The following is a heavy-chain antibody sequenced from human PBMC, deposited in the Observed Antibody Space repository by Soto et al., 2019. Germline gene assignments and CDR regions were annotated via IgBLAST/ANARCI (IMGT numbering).Heavy chain of an antibody. CDR1: GFTFSDYY. Sequence: QVQLVESGGGMVKPGGSLRLSCAASGFTFSDYYMSWIRQAPGRGLEWISYISNSGSSTYYADSVKGRFTISRDNAKNSLYLQMNSLRAEDTAVYYCARPPGIAAAGLGYWGQGTLVTVSS. D-gene: IGHD6-13*01. J-gene: IGHJ4*01. CDR3: ARPPGIAAAGLGY. V-gene: IGHV3-11*01. CDR2: ISNSGSST.